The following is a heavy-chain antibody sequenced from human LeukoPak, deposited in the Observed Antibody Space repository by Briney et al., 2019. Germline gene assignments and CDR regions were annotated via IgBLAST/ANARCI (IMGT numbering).Heavy chain of an antibody. Sequence: GGSLRLSCAASGFTFSSYAMSWVRQAPGKGLEWVSAISGSGGSTYYADSVKGRFTISGDNSKNTLYLQMNSLRAEDTAVYYCAKRAYYGSLGEIDYWGQGTLVTVSS. J-gene: IGHJ4*02. V-gene: IGHV3-23*01. CDR3: AKRAYYGSLGEIDY. CDR2: ISGSGGST. CDR1: GFTFSSYA. D-gene: IGHD3-10*01.